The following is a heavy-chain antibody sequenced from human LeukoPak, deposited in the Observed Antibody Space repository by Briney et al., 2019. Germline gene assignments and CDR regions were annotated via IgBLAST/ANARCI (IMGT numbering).Heavy chain of an antibody. Sequence: ASVKVSCETSAYTFTGYHMHWVRQAPGQGLEWMGIINPSGGSTSYAQKFQGRVTMTRDTSTSTVYMELSSLRSEDTAVYYCARDSQGLAYRTFQHWGQGTLVTVSS. D-gene: IGHD6-19*01. CDR2: INPSGGST. J-gene: IGHJ1*01. V-gene: IGHV1-46*01. CDR1: AYTFTGYH. CDR3: ARDSQGLAYRTFQH.